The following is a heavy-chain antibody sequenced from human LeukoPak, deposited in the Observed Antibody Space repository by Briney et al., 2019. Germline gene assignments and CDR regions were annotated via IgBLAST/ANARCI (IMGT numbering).Heavy chain of an antibody. CDR3: ARVHRGYSYGRLDY. D-gene: IGHD5-18*01. Sequence: GGSLRLSCAASGFAFSDYSMXWVRQAPGXGLEWVSYISSSDNTIHYADSVKGRFTISRDNAKNSLYLAMNSLRDEDTAVYYCARVHRGYSYGRLDYWGQGTLVTVSS. V-gene: IGHV3-48*02. CDR1: GFAFSDYS. J-gene: IGHJ4*02. CDR2: ISSSDNTI.